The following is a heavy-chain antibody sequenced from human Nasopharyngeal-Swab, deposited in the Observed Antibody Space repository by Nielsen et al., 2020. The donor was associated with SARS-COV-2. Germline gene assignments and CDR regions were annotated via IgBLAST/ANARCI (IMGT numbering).Heavy chain of an antibody. CDR2: IYTSGST. CDR1: GGSISSYY. V-gene: IGHV4-4*07. Sequence: ESLKISCTVSGGSISSYYWSWIRQPARKGLEWIGRIYTSGSTNYNPSLKSRVTMSVDTSKSQFSLKVSSVTAADTAVYYCARESAVSARRRWFDPWGQGTLVTVSS. J-gene: IGHJ5*02. CDR3: ARESAVSARRRWFDP. D-gene: IGHD6-6*01.